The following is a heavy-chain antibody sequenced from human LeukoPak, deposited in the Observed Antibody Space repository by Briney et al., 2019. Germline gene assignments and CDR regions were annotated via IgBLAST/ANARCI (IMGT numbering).Heavy chain of an antibody. Sequence: ASVKVSCKTSGNTFTAFFIHWVRQAPGQGLEWMGWLNPNSGGTNYAQKFQGRVTMTRDTSISTAYMELSRLRFDDTAVYFCARVGAAYQDSNYWGQGTLVTVSS. CDR3: ARVGAAYQDSNY. J-gene: IGHJ4*02. CDR2: LNPNSGGT. V-gene: IGHV1-2*02. D-gene: IGHD1-26*01. CDR1: GNTFTAFF.